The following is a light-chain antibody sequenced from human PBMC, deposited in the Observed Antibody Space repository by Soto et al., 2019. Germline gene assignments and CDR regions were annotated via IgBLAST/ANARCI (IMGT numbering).Light chain of an antibody. J-gene: IGKJ5*01. Sequence: DIQMTQYPSSLSASVGDRVTISCQASQDISNSLNWYQQKPGKAPKLLIYDASNLETGVPSRFSGSGSGKDFTFTISSPAREAIATYYCQHGDSPSLTFGQGRLL. CDR1: QDISNS. CDR3: QHGDSPSLT. V-gene: IGKV1-33*01. CDR2: DAS.